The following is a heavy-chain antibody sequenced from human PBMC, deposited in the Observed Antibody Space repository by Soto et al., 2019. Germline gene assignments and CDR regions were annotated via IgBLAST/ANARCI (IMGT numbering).Heavy chain of an antibody. D-gene: IGHD6-19*01. J-gene: IGHJ6*04. CDR2: INPSGGST. Sequence: ASVKVSCKASGYTFTSYYMHWVRQAPGQGLEWMGIINPSGGSTSYAQKFQGRVTMTRDTSTSTVYMELSSLRSEDTAVYYCARDPKTKVAGNEHWAYYYYGMDVWGKGTTVTVS. CDR3: ARDPKTKVAGNEHWAYYYYGMDV. V-gene: IGHV1-46*01. CDR1: GYTFTSYY.